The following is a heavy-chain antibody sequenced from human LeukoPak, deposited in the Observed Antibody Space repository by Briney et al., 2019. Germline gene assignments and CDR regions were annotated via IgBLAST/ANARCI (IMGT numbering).Heavy chain of an antibody. CDR2: IIPIFGTA. CDR3: ARALLRYCSSTSCYWFDP. V-gene: IGHV1-69*13. D-gene: IGHD2-2*01. Sequence: ASVTVSCKASGGTFSSYVINWVRQAPGQGLEWMGGIIPIFGTANYAQKFQGRVTITADESTGTAYMELSSLRSEDTAMYYCARALLRYCSSTSCYWFDPWGQGTLVTVSS. J-gene: IGHJ5*02. CDR1: GGTFSSYV.